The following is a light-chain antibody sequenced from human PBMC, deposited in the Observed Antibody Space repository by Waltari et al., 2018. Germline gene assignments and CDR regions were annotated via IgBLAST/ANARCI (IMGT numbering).Light chain of an antibody. J-gene: IGLJ2*01. CDR3: SSYAGSNNFV. V-gene: IGLV2-8*01. CDR1: SSDVGGYNY. CDR2: EVS. Sequence: QSALTQPPSASGSPGQSVPISCPGTSSDVGGYNYVPWYQHHPGKAPKLMIFEVSKRPSGVPDRFSGSKSGNTASLTVSGLQAEDEADYYCSSYAGSNNFVFGGGTKLTVL.